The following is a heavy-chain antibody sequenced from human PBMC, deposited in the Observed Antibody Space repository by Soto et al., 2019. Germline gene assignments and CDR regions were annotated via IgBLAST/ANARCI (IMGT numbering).Heavy chain of an antibody. CDR3: ARDMTRTVVPYFDF. V-gene: IGHV1-69*06. J-gene: IGHJ4*02. CDR1: GGTFSNYV. Sequence: QVQLMQSGAEVKKPGSSVKVSCKASGGTFSNYVVNWVRQAPGQGLEWMGSIIPISGAANYAQKFQGRVTSTADNSTSTSYMELSSLRSEDTAVYYCARDMTRTVVPYFDFWGQGTLVTVSS. CDR2: IIPISGAA. D-gene: IGHD1-7*01.